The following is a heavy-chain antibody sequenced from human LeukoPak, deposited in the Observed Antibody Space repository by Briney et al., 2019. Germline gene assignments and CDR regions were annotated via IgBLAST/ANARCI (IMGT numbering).Heavy chain of an antibody. J-gene: IGHJ4*02. Sequence: SENLSLTCTVSGGSISSYYWSWIRQPPGKGLEWIGYIYYSGSTNYNPSLKSRVTISVDTSKNQFSLKLSSVTAADTAVYYCARGEGSSIDYWGQGTLVTVFS. CDR2: IYYSGST. CDR3: ARGEGSSIDY. CDR1: GGSISSYY. D-gene: IGHD6-13*01. V-gene: IGHV4-59*08.